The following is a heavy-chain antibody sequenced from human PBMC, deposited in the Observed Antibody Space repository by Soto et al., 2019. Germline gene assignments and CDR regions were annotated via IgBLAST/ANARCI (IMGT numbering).Heavy chain of an antibody. V-gene: IGHV4-59*01. D-gene: IGHD3-22*01. Sequence: SETLSLTCTVSGGSISSYYWSWIRQPPGKGLEWIGYIYYSGSTNYNPSLKSRVTISVDTSKNQFSLKLSSVTAADTAVYYCARETRYYDSSGYLVWSGTDVWGQGTTVTVSS. CDR1: GGSISSYY. CDR2: IYYSGST. J-gene: IGHJ6*02. CDR3: ARETRYYDSSGYLVWSGTDV.